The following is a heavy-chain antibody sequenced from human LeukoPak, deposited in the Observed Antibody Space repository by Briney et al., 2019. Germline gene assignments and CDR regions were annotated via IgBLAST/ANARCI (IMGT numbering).Heavy chain of an antibody. J-gene: IGHJ5*02. CDR1: GYTFTGYY. CDR3: ARSPREWELTA. V-gene: IGHV1-2*02. CDR2: INPNSGGT. Sequence: GASVKVSCKASGYTFTGYYLHWIRQAPGQGLEWMGWINPNSGGTNYPQKFQGRVTMTRDTSISTAFMELSSLRSDDTAVYYCARSPREWELTAWGQGTLVTVSS. D-gene: IGHD1-26*01.